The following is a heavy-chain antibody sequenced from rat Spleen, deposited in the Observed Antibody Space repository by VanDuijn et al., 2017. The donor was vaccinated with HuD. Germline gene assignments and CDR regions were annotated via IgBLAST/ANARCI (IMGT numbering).Heavy chain of an antibody. D-gene: IGHD1-2*01. CDR3: ARLGITLGAGHWFAY. V-gene: IGHV5S13*01. J-gene: IGHJ3*01. CDR2: ISTSVNRT. CDR1: GFTFSKYG. Sequence: EVQLVESGGGLVQPGRSLKLSCAASGFTFSKYGMAWVRQAPKKGLEWVATISTSVNRTYYRDSVKGRFTISRDNAKNTQYLQMDSLRSEDTATYYCARLGITLGAGHWFAYWGQGTLVTVSS.